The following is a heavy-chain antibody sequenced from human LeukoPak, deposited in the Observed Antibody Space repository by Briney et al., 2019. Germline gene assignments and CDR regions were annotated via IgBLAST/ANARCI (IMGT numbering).Heavy chain of an antibody. CDR3: AKDSLSSSWYNPRAFDI. CDR2: ISWNSGSI. Sequence: GGSLRLSCAASGFTFDDYAMHWVRQAPGKGLEWVSGISWNSGSIGYADSVKGLFTISRDNAKNSLYLQMNSLRAEDTALYYCAKDSLSSSWYNPRAFDIWGQGTMVTVSS. J-gene: IGHJ3*02. V-gene: IGHV3-9*01. D-gene: IGHD6-13*01. CDR1: GFTFDDYA.